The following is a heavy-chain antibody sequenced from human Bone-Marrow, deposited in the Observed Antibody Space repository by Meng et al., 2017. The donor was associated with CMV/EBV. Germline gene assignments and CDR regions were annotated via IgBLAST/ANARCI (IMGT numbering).Heavy chain of an antibody. CDR2: INSDGSST. V-gene: IGHV3-74*01. CDR3: ARGPHIVVRKGMDV. Sequence: GESLKISCAASGFTFSSYWMHWVRQAPGKGLVWVSRINSDGSSTSYADSVKGRFTISRDNAKNTLYLQMNSLRAEVTAVYYCARGPHIVVRKGMDVWGQGTTVTVSS. D-gene: IGHD2-21*01. CDR1: GFTFSSYW. J-gene: IGHJ6*02.